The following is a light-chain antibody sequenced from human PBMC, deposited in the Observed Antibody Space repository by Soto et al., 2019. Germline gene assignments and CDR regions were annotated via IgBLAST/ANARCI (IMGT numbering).Light chain of an antibody. J-gene: IGLJ3*02. CDR3: AAWDDSLSDQWV. Sequence: QSVLTQPPSASGTPGQRVTISCSGSSSNIGSNYVYWYQQLPGTAPKLLIYRNNQRPSGVPDRFSGSKSGTSASLAISGLRSEDEADYYCAAWDDSLSDQWVFGGGTQLTVL. V-gene: IGLV1-47*01. CDR2: RNN. CDR1: SSNIGSNY.